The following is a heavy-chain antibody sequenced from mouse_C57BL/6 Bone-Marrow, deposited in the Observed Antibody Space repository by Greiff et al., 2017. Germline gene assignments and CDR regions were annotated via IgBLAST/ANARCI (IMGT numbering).Heavy chain of an antibody. CDR3: GRARTLSY. Sequence: QVQLQQSGPGLVQPSQSLSISCTVSGFSFTSYGVHWVRQSPGKGLEWLGVIWSGGSTDYNAAVISSQSISKDNSKSQVFFKMNSLQADDTAIYYCGRARTLSYWGQGTLVTVSA. CDR1: GFSFTSYG. D-gene: IGHD3-3*01. J-gene: IGHJ3*01. V-gene: IGHV2-2*01. CDR2: IWSGGST.